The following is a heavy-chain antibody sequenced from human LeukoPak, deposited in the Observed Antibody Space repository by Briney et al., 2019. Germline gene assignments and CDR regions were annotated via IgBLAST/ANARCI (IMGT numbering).Heavy chain of an antibody. Sequence: PSETLSLTCTVSGGSISSGDYYWSWIRQPPGKGLEWIGYIYYSGSTYYNPSLKSRVTISVDTSKNQFSLKLSSVTAADTAVYYCARHARAARPGYFDYWGQGTLVTVSS. D-gene: IGHD6-6*01. CDR2: IYYSGST. V-gene: IGHV4-30-4*08. CDR3: ARHARAARPGYFDY. CDR1: GGSISSGDYY. J-gene: IGHJ4*02.